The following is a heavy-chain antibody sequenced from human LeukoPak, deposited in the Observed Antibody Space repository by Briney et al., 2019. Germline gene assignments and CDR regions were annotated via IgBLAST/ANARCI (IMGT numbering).Heavy chain of an antibody. Sequence: ASVKVSCKASGYIFTSYDINWVRQATGQGLEWMGWMNPNSGNTGYAQKFQGRVTMTRNTSISTAYMELSSLRSEDTAVYYCARDFPRSTSCLGYWGQGTLVTVSS. V-gene: IGHV1-8*01. CDR1: GYIFTSYD. CDR3: ARDFPRSTSCLGY. D-gene: IGHD2-2*01. J-gene: IGHJ4*02. CDR2: MNPNSGNT.